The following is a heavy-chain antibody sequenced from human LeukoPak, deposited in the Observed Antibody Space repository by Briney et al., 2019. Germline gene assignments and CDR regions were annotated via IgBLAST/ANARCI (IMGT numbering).Heavy chain of an antibody. CDR2: IYNSGST. CDR3: ARSAFLVTAPGLYYFDY. Sequence: SETLSLTCTVSGGSISSYYWSWVRQPAGKGLEWIGHIYNSGSTNYNPSLKGRVTMSLATSKSQFSLHLSSVTAADTAVYYCARSAFLVTAPGLYYFDYWGQGTLVAVSS. D-gene: IGHD6-13*01. V-gene: IGHV4-4*07. CDR1: GGSISSYY. J-gene: IGHJ4*02.